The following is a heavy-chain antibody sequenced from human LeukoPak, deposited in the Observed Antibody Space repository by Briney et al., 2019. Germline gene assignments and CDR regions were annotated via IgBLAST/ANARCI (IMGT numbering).Heavy chain of an antibody. CDR3: ARHSANYYDNSGYYLFSYYFDC. CDR1: GGSFSGYY. J-gene: IGHJ4*02. V-gene: IGHV4-34*01. CDR2: INHSGST. D-gene: IGHD3-22*01. Sequence: SETLSLTCAVYGGSFSGYYWSWIRQPPGKGLEWIGEINHSGSTNYNPSLKSRVTISVDTSKNQFSLKLSSVTAADTAVYYCARHSANYYDNSGYYLFSYYFDCWGQGTLVTVSS.